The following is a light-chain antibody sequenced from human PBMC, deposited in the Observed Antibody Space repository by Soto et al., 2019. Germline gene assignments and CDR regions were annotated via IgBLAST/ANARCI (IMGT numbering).Light chain of an antibody. V-gene: IGLV2-8*01. J-gene: IGLJ2*01. Sequence: QSVLTQPPSASGSPGQSVTISCTGTSSDVGGYNYVSWYQQHPGKAPKLMIYEVSKRPSGVPDRFSGSKSGNTASLTVSGLQAEDEADYYCTSYTPGGAFVVFGGGTKVTVL. CDR2: EVS. CDR3: TSYTPGGAFVV. CDR1: SSDVGGYNY.